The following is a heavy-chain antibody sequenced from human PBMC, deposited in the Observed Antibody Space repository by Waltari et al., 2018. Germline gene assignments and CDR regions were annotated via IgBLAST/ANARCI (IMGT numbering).Heavy chain of an antibody. CDR3: ARSGEYQLLSVFWRGDRHNNWFDP. V-gene: IGHV4-34*01. D-gene: IGHD2-2*01. J-gene: IGHJ5*02. Sequence: QVQLQQWGAGLLKPSETLSLTCAVYGGSFSGSYWSWIRQPPGKGREWMGEIKHSGSTNYNPSLKSRVTISVDTSKNQFSLKLSSVTAADTAVYYCARSGEYQLLSVFWRGDRHNNWFDPWGQGTLVTVSS. CDR1: GGSFSGSY. CDR2: IKHSGST.